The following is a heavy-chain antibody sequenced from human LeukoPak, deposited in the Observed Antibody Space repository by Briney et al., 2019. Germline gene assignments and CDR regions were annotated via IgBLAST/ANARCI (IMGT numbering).Heavy chain of an antibody. V-gene: IGHV4-31*03. J-gene: IGHJ6*02. CDR1: GGSISSGGYY. CDR2: IYYSRST. CDR3: ARLGGPHYYYYGMDV. Sequence: SQTLSPTCTVSGGSISSGGYYWSWIRQHPGKGLEWIGYIYYSRSTYYNPSLKSRVTISVDTSKNQFSLKLSSVTAADTAVYYCARLGGPHYYYYGMDVWGQGTTVTVSS.